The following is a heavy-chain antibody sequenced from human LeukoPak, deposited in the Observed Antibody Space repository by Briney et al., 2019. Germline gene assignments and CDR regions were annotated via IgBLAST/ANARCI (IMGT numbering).Heavy chain of an antibody. CDR2: IWYDGSNK. D-gene: IGHD2-21*02. CDR1: GFNFSCYG. V-gene: IGHV3-33*08. J-gene: IGHJ4*02. Sequence: GSLRISLGASGFNFSCYGMEWGRPASSQGLEVGAGIWYDGSNKYYAASVKGRFTISRDNSKNTLYLQMNSLRAEDTAVYYCARDVLYCGGDCHTDYWGQGTLVTVSS. CDR3: ARDVLYCGGDCHTDY.